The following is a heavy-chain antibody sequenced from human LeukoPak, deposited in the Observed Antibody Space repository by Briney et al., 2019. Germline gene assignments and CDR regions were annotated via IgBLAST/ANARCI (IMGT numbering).Heavy chain of an antibody. CDR3: AREPSDYGDYRPLDY. CDR1: GGSIITNNW. D-gene: IGHD4-17*01. V-gene: IGHV4-4*02. CDR2: IYHSGST. Sequence: PSGTLSLTCAVSGGSIITNNWWSWVRQPPGRGLEWIGEIYHSGSTNSHPSLKSRVTVSVDKSKNQFSLWLSSVTAADTAVYYCAREPSDYGDYRPLDYWGQGTLVTVSS. J-gene: IGHJ4*02.